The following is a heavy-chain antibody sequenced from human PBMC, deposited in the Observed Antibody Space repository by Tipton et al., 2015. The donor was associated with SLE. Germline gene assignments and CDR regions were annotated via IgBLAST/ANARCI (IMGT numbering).Heavy chain of an antibody. CDR2: ISSSSSTI. D-gene: IGHD6-13*01. V-gene: IGHV3-48*01. CDR3: AKGGIAAASWAFDI. CDR1: GFTFSSYS. J-gene: IGHJ3*02. Sequence: SLRLSCAASGFTFSSYSMNWVRQAPGKGLEWVSYISSSSSTIYYADSVKGRFTISRDNAKNSLYLQMNSLRAEDTAVYYCAKGGIAAASWAFDIWGQGTMVTVSS.